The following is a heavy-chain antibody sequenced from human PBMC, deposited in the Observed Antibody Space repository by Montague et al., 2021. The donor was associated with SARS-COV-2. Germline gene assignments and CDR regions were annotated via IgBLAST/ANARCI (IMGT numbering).Heavy chain of an antibody. V-gene: IGHV4-4*02. J-gene: IGHJ4*02. CDR1: GGSISSGNW. CDR3: ARFFSSWAD. Sequence: SETLSLTCAVSGGSISSGNWWCWVRQPPGKGLEWIGEIYHSGSTNYNPSLKSRVTISLDKSKNQFSLNLSSATAAATAVYYCARFFSSWADWGQGTLVTVSS. CDR2: IYHSGST. D-gene: IGHD6-13*01.